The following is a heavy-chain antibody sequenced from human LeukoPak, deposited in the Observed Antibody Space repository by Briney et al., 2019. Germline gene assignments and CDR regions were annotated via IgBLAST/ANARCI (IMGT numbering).Heavy chain of an antibody. CDR2: IYHSGST. CDR1: GGSISSGGYS. J-gene: IGHJ3*02. Sequence: SETLSLTCAVSGGSISSGGYSWSWLRQPPGKGLEWIGYIYHSGSTYYNPSLKSRVTISVDRSQNQFSLKLSSVTAADTAVYFCARGNLWQVTPVTVGAFDIWGQGTMVTVSS. D-gene: IGHD4-17*01. V-gene: IGHV4-30-2*01. CDR3: ARGNLWQVTPVTVGAFDI.